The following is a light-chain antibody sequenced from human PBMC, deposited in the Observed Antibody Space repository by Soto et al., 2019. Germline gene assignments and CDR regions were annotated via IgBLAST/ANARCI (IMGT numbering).Light chain of an antibody. CDR1: QSASSY. CDR3: QQRSNWPPA. J-gene: IGKJ4*01. V-gene: IGKV3-11*01. CDR2: DAS. Sequence: EIVLTQSPPTLSLSPGERATLSCRASQSASSYLAWYQQKPGQAPRLLIYDASNRATGIPARFSGSGSGTDFTLTISSLEPEDFAVYYCQQRSNWPPAFGGGTKVEIK.